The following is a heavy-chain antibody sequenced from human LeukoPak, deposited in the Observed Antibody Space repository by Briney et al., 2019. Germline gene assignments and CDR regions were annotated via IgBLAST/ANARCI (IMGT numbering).Heavy chain of an antibody. V-gene: IGHV4-59*01. J-gene: IGHJ4*02. CDR3: ARGLKTPGYSYGYYFDY. CDR2: IYYSGST. CDR1: GGSISSYY. D-gene: IGHD5-18*01. Sequence: SETLSLTCTVSGGSISSYYWSWIRQPPGKGLEWIGYIYYSGSTNYNPSLKSRVTISVDTSKNQFSLKLSSVTAADTAAYYCARGLKTPGYSYGYYFDYWGQGTLVTVSS.